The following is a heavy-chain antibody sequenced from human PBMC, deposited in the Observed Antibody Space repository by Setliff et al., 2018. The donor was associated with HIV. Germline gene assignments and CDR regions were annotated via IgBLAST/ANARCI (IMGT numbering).Heavy chain of an antibody. CDR1: GDSVTTSSW. CDR3: TRRDNSVSGYYTDHAFDI. V-gene: IGHV4-4*02. D-gene: IGHD3-22*01. CDR2: IYRSGST. J-gene: IGHJ3*02. Sequence: SETLSLTCAVSGDSVTTSSWWSRVRQSPGKGLEWIGEIYRSGSTNYNPSLKSRVTISLDKSKNQFSLKVNSVTAADTAVYYCTRRDNSVSGYYTDHAFDIWGQGTLVTVSS.